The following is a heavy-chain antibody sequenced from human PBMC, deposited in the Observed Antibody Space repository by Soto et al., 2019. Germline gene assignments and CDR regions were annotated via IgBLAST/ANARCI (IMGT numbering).Heavy chain of an antibody. J-gene: IGHJ3*02. CDR2: INHSGST. D-gene: IGHD2-15*01. V-gene: IGHV4-34*10. CDR1: GGSFIGYY. CDR3: AFLGYCSGGSCSSRRAFDI. Sequence: PSETLSLTCAVYGGSFIGYYWSCIRHPPLKWLEWIGEINHSGSTYYADSVKGRFTISRDNSKNTLYLQMNSLRAEDTAVYYCAFLGYCSGGSCSSRRAFDIWGQGTMVTVSS.